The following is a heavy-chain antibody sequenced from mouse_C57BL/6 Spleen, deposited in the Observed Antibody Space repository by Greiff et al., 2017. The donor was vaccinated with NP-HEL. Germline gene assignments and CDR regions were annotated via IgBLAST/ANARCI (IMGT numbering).Heavy chain of an antibody. D-gene: IGHD3-2*02. CDR1: GYTFTSYW. Sequence: QVQLQQPGAELVKPGASVKLSCKASGYTFTSYWMQWVKQRPGQGLEWIGEIDPSDSYTNYNQKFKGKATLTVDTSSSTAYMQLSSLTSEDSAVYYCARSSSGYREYFDYWGQGTTLTASS. CDR2: IDPSDSYT. CDR3: ARSSSGYREYFDY. V-gene: IGHV1-50*01. J-gene: IGHJ2*01.